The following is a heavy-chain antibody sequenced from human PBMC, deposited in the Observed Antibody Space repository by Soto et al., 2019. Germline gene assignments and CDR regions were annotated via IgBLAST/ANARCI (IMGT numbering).Heavy chain of an antibody. D-gene: IGHD3-22*01. J-gene: IGHJ4*02. CDR3: ARQIYDSDTGPNFQYYFDS. CDR1: GYSFAGYW. V-gene: IGHV5-10-1*01. CDR2: IDPSDSQT. Sequence: GXSLKLSCNGSGYSFAGYWITWVRQKPCKGLEWMGRIDPSDSQTYYSPSFRGHVTISVTKSITTVFLQWSSLRASDTAMYYCARQIYDSDTGPNFQYYFDSWGQGTPVTVSS.